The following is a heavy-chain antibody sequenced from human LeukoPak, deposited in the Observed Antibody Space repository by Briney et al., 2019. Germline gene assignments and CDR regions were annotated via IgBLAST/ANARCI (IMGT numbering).Heavy chain of an antibody. D-gene: IGHD6-6*01. Sequence: PSETLSLTCTVSGGSISSYYWSWIRQPPGKGLEWIGYIYYSGSTNYNPSLKSRVTISVDTSKKQFSLKLSSVTAADTAVYYCARDFSSSSSVYYYYYMDVWGKGTSVTVSS. J-gene: IGHJ6*03. CDR2: IYYSGST. CDR3: ARDFSSSSSVYYYYYMDV. CDR1: GGSISSYY. V-gene: IGHV4-59*01.